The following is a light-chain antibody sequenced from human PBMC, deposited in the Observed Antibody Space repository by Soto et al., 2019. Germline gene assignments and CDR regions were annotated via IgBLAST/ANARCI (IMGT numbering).Light chain of an antibody. CDR2: RSN. CDR1: SSNIGSNY. Sequence: QPVLTQPPSASGTPGQRVTISCSGSSSNIGSNYVYWYQQLPGAAPKLLIYRSNQRPSGVPDRFSGSKSGTSASLAISGLRSEDEADYYCAAWDDSLSGPLFGGGTQLTVL. CDR3: AAWDDSLSGPL. V-gene: IGLV1-47*01. J-gene: IGLJ2*01.